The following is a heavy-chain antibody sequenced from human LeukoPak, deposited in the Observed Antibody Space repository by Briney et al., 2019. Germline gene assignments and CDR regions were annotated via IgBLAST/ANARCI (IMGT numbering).Heavy chain of an antibody. Sequence: SETLSLTCAVYGGSFSGYYWSWIRQPPGKGLEWIGEINHSGSTNYNPSLKSRVSISVDTSKNQFTLKLSSVTAADTAVYYCARDRAYCSSSTCRQPFDYWGQRTLVTVSS. CDR3: ARDRAYCSSSTCRQPFDY. J-gene: IGHJ4*02. D-gene: IGHD2-2*01. V-gene: IGHV4-34*01. CDR1: GGSFSGYY. CDR2: INHSGST.